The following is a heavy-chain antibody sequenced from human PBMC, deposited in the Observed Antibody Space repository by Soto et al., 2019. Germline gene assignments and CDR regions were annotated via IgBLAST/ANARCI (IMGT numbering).Heavy chain of an antibody. CDR3: ASSQRGRTVLTFDY. Sequence: SETLSLTCSVSGDSVINDNSYWSWIRQPPGKGLEWIVYIYYSGTTNYHSYLTSRLLLSVDMSKNQFSLKLASVTAADTSVYFCASSQRGRTVLTFDYWGQGALVTVSS. CDR1: GDSVINDNSY. CDR2: IYYSGTT. D-gene: IGHD3-16*01. J-gene: IGHJ4*02. V-gene: IGHV4-61*01.